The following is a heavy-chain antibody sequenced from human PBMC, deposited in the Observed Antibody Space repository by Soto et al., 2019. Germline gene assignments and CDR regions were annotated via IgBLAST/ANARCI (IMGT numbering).Heavy chain of an antibody. CDR3: ASSGIVGREVNTWFDP. CDR1: AGCITTSY. V-gene: IGHV4-59*01. J-gene: IGHJ5*02. Sequence: XATLSLTCTVSAGCITTSYWSWIRQPLGKALEWIGYISYRGSTNYNPSLKSRLTISIDTSKSQISLKLTSMTTADTAVYYCASSGIVGREVNTWFDPWGQGTLVTVSS. D-gene: IGHD3-22*01. CDR2: ISYRGST.